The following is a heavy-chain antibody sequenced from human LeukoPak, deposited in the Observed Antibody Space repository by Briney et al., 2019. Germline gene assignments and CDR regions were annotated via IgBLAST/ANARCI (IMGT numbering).Heavy chain of an antibody. Sequence: GGSLRLSCAASGFTFSSYSMNWVRQAPGKGLEWISYIGIDSGNTNYADSVKGRFTISGDKAKNSLYLQMNSLRVENTAVYYCARDYKYAFDNWGQGTLVTVSS. J-gene: IGHJ4*02. CDR2: IGIDSGNT. V-gene: IGHV3-48*01. CDR1: GFTFSSYS. D-gene: IGHD5-24*01. CDR3: ARDYKYAFDN.